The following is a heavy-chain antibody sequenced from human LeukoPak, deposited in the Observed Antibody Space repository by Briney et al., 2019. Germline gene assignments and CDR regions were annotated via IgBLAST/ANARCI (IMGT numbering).Heavy chain of an antibody. Sequence: PGGSLRLSCAASGFTFSSYAMSWVRQAPGKGLEWVSAISGSGGSTYYADSVKGRFTISGDNSKNTLYLQMNSLRAEDTAVYYCAKDLNVGITMVRGTPGASTAWGQGTLVTVSS. J-gene: IGHJ5*02. V-gene: IGHV3-23*01. CDR3: AKDLNVGITMVRGTPGASTA. CDR1: GFTFSSYA. D-gene: IGHD3-10*01. CDR2: ISGSGGST.